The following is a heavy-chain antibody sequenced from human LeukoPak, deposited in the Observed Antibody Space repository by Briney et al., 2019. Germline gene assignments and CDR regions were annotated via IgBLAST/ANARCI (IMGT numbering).Heavy chain of an antibody. Sequence: SETLSLTCTVAGYSISSGYFWGWIRQPPGKGREGIGTIYHSGRTYYNASLESRVTISVATSKNQFSLKLSSVTAADTAVYYCARASSSGWYDWFDPWGQGTLVTVSS. V-gene: IGHV4-38-2*02. D-gene: IGHD6-19*01. J-gene: IGHJ5*02. CDR1: GYSISSGYF. CDR2: IYHSGRT. CDR3: ARASSSGWYDWFDP.